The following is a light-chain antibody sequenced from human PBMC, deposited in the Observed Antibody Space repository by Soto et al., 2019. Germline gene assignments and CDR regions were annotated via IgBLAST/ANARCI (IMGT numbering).Light chain of an antibody. Sequence: DIQMTQSPSSLSASVGDRVIITCRASQGISNYLAWYQQKPGQVPKLLIYAASTLQSGVPSRFSGSRSGTDFTLTISSLQPEDGTTYYCQKYNSALITFGQETRLQIK. CDR1: QGISNY. V-gene: IGKV1-27*01. J-gene: IGKJ5*01. CDR3: QKYNSALIT. CDR2: AAS.